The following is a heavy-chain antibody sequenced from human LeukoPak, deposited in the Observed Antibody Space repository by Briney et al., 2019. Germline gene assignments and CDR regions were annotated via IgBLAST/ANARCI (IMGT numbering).Heavy chain of an antibody. CDR2: MLVSRST. D-gene: IGHD3-16*02. V-gene: IGHV4-4*07. CDR3: ASAPYRFYYYLDV. CDR1: GDAMKNYY. Sequence: ETLSLTCNVSGDAMKNYYWSWIRQPAGKGLEWIGRMLVSRSTNYNPSLRRRVSMSIDTSKNQFSLKLSSLSAADTAVYYCASAPYRFYYYLDVWGIGTTVTVSS. J-gene: IGHJ6*03.